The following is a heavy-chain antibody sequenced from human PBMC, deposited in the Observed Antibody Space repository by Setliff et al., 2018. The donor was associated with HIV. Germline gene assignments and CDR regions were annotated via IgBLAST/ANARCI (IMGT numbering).Heavy chain of an antibody. J-gene: IGHJ4*02. Sequence: SETLSLTCNVSGGSIKNYYWSWIRQSPGRGLEWIGNIYYTGSINYNPSLQSRLTISIDTSKNKFSLGLTSVTAEDTAVYYCARQGGYYSPLDYWGQGALVTVSS. D-gene: IGHD3-3*01. V-gene: IGHV4-59*01. CDR1: GGSIKNYY. CDR3: ARQGGYYSPLDY. CDR2: IYYTGSI.